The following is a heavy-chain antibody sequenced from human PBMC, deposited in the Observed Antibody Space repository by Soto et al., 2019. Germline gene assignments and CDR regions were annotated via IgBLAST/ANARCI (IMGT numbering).Heavy chain of an antibody. J-gene: IGHJ4*02. CDR2: IYYSGST. V-gene: IGHV4-59*08. D-gene: IGHD1-26*01. Sequence: QVQLQESGPGLVKPSETLSLTCTVSGGTISSWYWSWIRQPPGKGLGWIGYIYYSGSTNCNPSLTSRVTISVDTSTNQFSVKLSSVTAADTAVYYCARRYGSAIDYWGQGTLVTVSS. CDR1: GGTISSWY. CDR3: ARRYGSAIDY.